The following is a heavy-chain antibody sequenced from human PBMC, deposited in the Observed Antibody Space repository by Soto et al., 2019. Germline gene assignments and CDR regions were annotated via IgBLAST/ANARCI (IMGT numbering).Heavy chain of an antibody. Sequence: QVQLVQSGAEVKKPGASVKVSCKASGYTFSNYGINWVRQAPGQGLEWMGWISAYNGDTDYAQNLQGRVTMTTDTSTSTAYMDLRSLRSDDTAVYYCARGNYDILTGHYYYGMDVWDQGTTVTVSS. V-gene: IGHV1-18*01. J-gene: IGHJ6*02. D-gene: IGHD3-9*01. CDR3: ARGNYDILTGHYYYGMDV. CDR1: GYTFSNYG. CDR2: ISAYNGDT.